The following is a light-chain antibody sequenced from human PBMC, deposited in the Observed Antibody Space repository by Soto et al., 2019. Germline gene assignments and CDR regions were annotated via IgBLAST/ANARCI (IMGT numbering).Light chain of an antibody. V-gene: IGKV3-20*01. J-gene: IGKJ5*01. CDR2: GAS. CDR3: QHYGSSLPIT. Sequence: EIVLTQSPDTLSLSPGERATLSCRAIQSVSSSYLAWYQQKPGQAPRLLIYGASSRATGIPDRFSGGGSGTDFTLTISRLEPEDFAVYYCQHYGSSLPITFGQGTRLEI. CDR1: QSVSSSY.